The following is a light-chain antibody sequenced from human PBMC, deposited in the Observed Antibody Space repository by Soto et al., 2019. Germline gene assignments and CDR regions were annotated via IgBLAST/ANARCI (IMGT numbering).Light chain of an antibody. CDR3: QQYNSYPLT. CDR1: QGISSY. J-gene: IGKJ4*01. Sequence: AIRMTQSPSSLSASTGDRVTITCRASQGISSYLAWYKQKPGKAPKILIYAASTLQSGVPSRFRGRGSGTDFTLTISCLKSEDFETYYCQQYNSYPLTFGGGTKVDI. V-gene: IGKV1-8*01. CDR2: AAS.